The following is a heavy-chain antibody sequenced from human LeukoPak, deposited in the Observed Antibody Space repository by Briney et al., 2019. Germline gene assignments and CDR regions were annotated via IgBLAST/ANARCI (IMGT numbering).Heavy chain of an antibody. V-gene: IGHV4-39*01. J-gene: IGHJ3*02. CDR3: ARPTYYYGSGSYYKKRFGAFDI. Sequence: SETLSLTCTVSGGSISSSSYYWGWIRQPPGKGLEWIGSIYYSGSTYYNPSLKSRVTISVDTSKNQFTLKLSSVTAADTAVYYCARPTYYYGSGSYYKKRFGAFDIWGQGTMVTVSS. D-gene: IGHD3-10*01. CDR1: GGSISSSSYY. CDR2: IYYSGST.